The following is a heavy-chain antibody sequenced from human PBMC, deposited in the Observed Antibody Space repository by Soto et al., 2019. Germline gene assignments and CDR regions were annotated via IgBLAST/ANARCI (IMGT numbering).Heavy chain of an antibody. V-gene: IGHV3-74*01. D-gene: IGHD2-2*01. CDR3: ARVGYCRSTSCYADDX. CDR1: GFTFSSHW. J-gene: IGHJ4*02. CDR2: IHSDGSST. Sequence: HPGGSLRLSCAASGFTFSSHWMHWVRQPPGKGLVWVSRIHSDGSSTIYADSVKGRFTISRDNAKNTLYLQMNSLRAEDTAVYYCARVGYCRSTSCYADDXWGQGTLVTVSS.